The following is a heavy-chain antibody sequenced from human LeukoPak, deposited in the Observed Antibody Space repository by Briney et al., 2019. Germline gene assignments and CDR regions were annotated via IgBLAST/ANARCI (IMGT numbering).Heavy chain of an antibody. CDR1: GFTFSNAW. D-gene: IGHD2-15*01. J-gene: IGHJ4*02. V-gene: IGHV3-23*01. CDR2: ISGSGGST. Sequence: GGSLRLSCAASGFTFSNAWMSWVRQAPGKGLEWVSAISGSGGSTYYADSVKGRFTISRDNSKNTLYLQMNSLRAEDTAVYYCAKGDVVVVAATPDYWGQGTLVTVSS. CDR3: AKGDVVVVAATPDY.